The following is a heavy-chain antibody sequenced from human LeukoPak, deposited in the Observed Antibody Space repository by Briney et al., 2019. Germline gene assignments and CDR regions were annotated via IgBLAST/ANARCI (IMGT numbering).Heavy chain of an antibody. CDR2: IYYSGAT. J-gene: IGHJ3*02. CDR1: GDSISNGDYY. CDR3: ARLSRSSGGYPYVFDI. D-gene: IGHD2-15*01. Sequence: SQTLSLTCTVSGDSISNGDYYWSWIRQHPEKGLECIGHIYYSGATYYNPSLKSRLTISVDTPKSQFSLKLSSMMAADTAMYYCARLSRSSGGYPYVFDIWGQGIMVTVSS. V-gene: IGHV4-30-4*08.